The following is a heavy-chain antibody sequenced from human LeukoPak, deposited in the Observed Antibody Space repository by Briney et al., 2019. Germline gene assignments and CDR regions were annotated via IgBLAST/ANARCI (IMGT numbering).Heavy chain of an antibody. Sequence: ASVTVSCKASGYTFTGYYMHWVRQAPGQGLEWMGWINPNSGGTNYAQKFQGRVTMTRDTSISTAYMELSRLRSDDTAVYYCARDIVVVPAARVDRWFDPWGQGTLVTVSS. CDR2: INPNSGGT. J-gene: IGHJ5*02. CDR1: GYTFTGYY. V-gene: IGHV1-2*02. D-gene: IGHD2-2*01. CDR3: ARDIVVVPAARVDRWFDP.